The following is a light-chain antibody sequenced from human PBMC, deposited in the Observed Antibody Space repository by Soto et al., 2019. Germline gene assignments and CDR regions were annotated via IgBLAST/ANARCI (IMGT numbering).Light chain of an antibody. CDR3: QSYDSSLSGSV. CDR1: RSNIGSNT. CDR2: GNN. V-gene: IGLV1-40*01. J-gene: IGLJ3*02. Sequence: QSVLTQPLSASGTPGQRVTISCSGSRSNIGSNTVHWYQQVPGTAPKLLIYGNNNRPSGVPDRFSGSKSGTSASLAITGLQAEDEADYYCQSYDSSLSGSVFGGGTKLTVL.